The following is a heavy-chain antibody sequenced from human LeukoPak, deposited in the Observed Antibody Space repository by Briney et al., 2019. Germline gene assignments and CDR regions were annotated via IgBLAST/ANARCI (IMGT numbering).Heavy chain of an antibody. CDR1: GFTFSTYS. Sequence: GGSLRLSCAASGFTFSTYSMSWVRQAPRKGLEWVSVIYGSGDTTNYADSVKGRFTISRDNSKNMLYLQMHGLRAEDTAVYYCAKDQRPDSGYDIDYRGQGTLVTVSS. CDR3: AKDQRPDSGYDIDY. J-gene: IGHJ4*02. CDR2: IYGSGDTT. V-gene: IGHV3-23*01. D-gene: IGHD5-12*01.